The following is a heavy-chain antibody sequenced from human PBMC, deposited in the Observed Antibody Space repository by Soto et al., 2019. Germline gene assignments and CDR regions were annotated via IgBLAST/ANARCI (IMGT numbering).Heavy chain of an antibody. CDR2: INAGNGNT. J-gene: IGHJ4*02. CDR3: ARSIVVVTAIDY. CDR1: GYTFTSYA. D-gene: IGHD2-21*02. Sequence: QVQLVQSGAEEKKPGASVKVSCKASGYTFTSYAMHWVRQAPGQRLEWMGWINAGNGNTKYSQKFQGRVTITRDTSASTAYMELSSLRSEDTGVYYCARSIVVVTAIDYWGQGTLVTVSS. V-gene: IGHV1-3*05.